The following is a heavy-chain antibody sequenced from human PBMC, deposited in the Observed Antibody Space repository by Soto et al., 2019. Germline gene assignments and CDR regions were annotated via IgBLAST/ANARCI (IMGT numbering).Heavy chain of an antibody. CDR2: INSDGSST. D-gene: IGHD3-9*01. Sequence: GGSLRLSCAASGFTFSSYWMHWVRQAPGKGLVWVSRINSDGSSTSYADSVKGRFTISRDNAKNTLYLQMNSLRAEDTAVYYCSRDMGRYFDWLLKYYYYCGMDVWGQGTTVTVSS. CDR1: GFTFSSYW. V-gene: IGHV3-74*01. J-gene: IGHJ6*02. CDR3: SRDMGRYFDWLLKYYYYCGMDV.